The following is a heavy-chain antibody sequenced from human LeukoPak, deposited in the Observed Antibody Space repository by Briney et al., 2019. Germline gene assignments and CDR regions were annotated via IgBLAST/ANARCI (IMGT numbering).Heavy chain of an antibody. D-gene: IGHD3-9*01. J-gene: IGHJ4*02. V-gene: IGHV3-7*03. CDR1: GFTFSSYW. Sequence: PGGSLRLSCAASGFTFSSYWMNRVRQAPGKGLEWVANMNQDGSEKYYVDSVKGRFTISRDNAKNSLYLQMNSLRAEDTAVYYCAREMQRYFDWYNDYWGQGTLVTVSS. CDR3: AREMQRYFDWYNDY. CDR2: MNQDGSEK.